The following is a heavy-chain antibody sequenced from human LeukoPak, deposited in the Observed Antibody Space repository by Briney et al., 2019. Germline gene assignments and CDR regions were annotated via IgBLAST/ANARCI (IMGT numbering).Heavy chain of an antibody. CDR2: ISWNGVTI. D-gene: IGHD6-19*01. CDR1: GVIFEQYG. J-gene: IGHJ4*02. V-gene: IGHV3-9*01. Sequence: GGSLRLSCEVSGVIFEQYGMHWVRQAPGKGLEWAAGISWNGVTINYGDSVKGRFTISRDNAKSFLYLQMNSLRPEDTALYYCVKDISGWSYFDYWGQGTRVTVSP. CDR3: VKDISGWSYFDY.